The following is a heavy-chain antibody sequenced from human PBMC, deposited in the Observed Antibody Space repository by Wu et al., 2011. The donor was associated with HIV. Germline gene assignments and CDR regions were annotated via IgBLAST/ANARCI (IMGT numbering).Heavy chain of an antibody. CDR1: GHSFTSYW. V-gene: IGHV5-51*01. CDR3: ARQIDTMVGGVTVYYYMDV. D-gene: IGHD3-10*01. Sequence: VQLVQSGAEVKKPGDSLKISCKGSGHSFTSYWIGWVRQVPGKGLEWMGIIYPGDSDTKYSPSFQGQVTISADKSISTAYLQWSSLKASDTAMYYCARQIDTMVGGVTVYYYMDVWGKGTTVTVSS. CDR2: IYPGDSDT. J-gene: IGHJ6*03.